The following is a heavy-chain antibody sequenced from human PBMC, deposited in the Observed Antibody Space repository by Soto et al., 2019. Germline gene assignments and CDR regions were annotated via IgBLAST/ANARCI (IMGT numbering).Heavy chain of an antibody. CDR1: GFTFSSYS. D-gene: IGHD6-6*01. Sequence: ESGGGLVQPGGSLRLSCAASGFTFSSYSMNWVGQAPGKGLEWVSYISSSGSTIFSADSVKGRFTISRDNAKNSLYLQMNSLRDEDTAVYYCAREAAVPLNWFDPWGQGTLVTVSS. CDR2: ISSSGSTI. CDR3: AREAAVPLNWFDP. V-gene: IGHV3-48*02. J-gene: IGHJ5*02.